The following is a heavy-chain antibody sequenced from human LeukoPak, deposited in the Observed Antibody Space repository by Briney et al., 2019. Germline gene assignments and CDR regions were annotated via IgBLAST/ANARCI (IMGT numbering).Heavy chain of an antibody. J-gene: IGHJ5*02. CDR2: INAGNGNT. CDR1: GYTFTTYA. CDR3: ARALVATSWFDP. V-gene: IGHV1-3*01. D-gene: IGHD5-12*01. Sequence: GASVKVSCKASGYTFTTYAMHWVRQAPGQRLEWMGWINAGNGNTRYSQKFQGRVSITRDTSASTAYMELSSLRSEDTAVYYCARALVATSWFDPWGQGTLVTVSS.